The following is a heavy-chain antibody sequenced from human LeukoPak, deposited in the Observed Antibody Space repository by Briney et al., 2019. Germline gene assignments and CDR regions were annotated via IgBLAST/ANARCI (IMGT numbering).Heavy chain of an antibody. CDR3: ARDPHYYGSGY. CDR1: GFTFSSYS. D-gene: IGHD3-10*01. J-gene: IGHJ4*02. CDR2: ISTSTTTI. V-gene: IGHV3-48*01. Sequence: PGGSLRLSCEASGFTFSSYSMNWVRQAPGKGLEWISYISTSTTTIYYANSVKGRFTISRDNAKNSLYLQMNSLRAEDTAVYYCARDPHYYGSGYWGQGTLVTVSS.